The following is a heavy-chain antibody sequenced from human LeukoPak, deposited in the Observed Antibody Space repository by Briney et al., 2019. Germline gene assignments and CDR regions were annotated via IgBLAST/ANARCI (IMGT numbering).Heavy chain of an antibody. V-gene: IGHV3-23*01. CDR3: ARVEGYYDSGGYDY. D-gene: IGHD3-22*01. J-gene: IGHJ4*02. CDR2: ISARGVTT. Sequence: GGSLRLSCAASGFTLSSYGMSWVRQVPGKGLEWVSVISARGVTTYYADSVKGRFTISRDNSKHTLYLQMNRLRAEDTAVYYCARVEGYYDSGGYDYWGQGTLVTVSS. CDR1: GFTLSSYG.